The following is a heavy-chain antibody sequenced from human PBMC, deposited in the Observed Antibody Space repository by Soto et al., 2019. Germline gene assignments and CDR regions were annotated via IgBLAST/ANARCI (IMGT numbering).Heavy chain of an antibody. CDR1: GFTFSDYY. CDR3: ARATLRGNEVYYYGLDV. Sequence: QVQLVESGGGLVKPGGSLRLSCAASGFTFSDYYMSWIRQAPGQGLDWVSYISSSGFIIYYADSVKGRFTISRGNAMNSLYLQMNSPRAEDTALYSFARATLRGNEVYYYGLDVWGQGATVTVSS. CDR2: ISSSGFII. V-gene: IGHV3-11*01. J-gene: IGHJ6*02. D-gene: IGHD3-10*01.